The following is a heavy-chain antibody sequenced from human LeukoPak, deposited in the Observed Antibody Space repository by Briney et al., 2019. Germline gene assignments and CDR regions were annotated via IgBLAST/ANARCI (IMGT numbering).Heavy chain of an antibody. D-gene: IGHD6-13*01. J-gene: IGHJ5*02. CDR2: INPNSGGT. CDR3: ARPAAGANWFDP. Sequence: ASVTVSCKASGYTFTCYYMHWVRQAPGQGLEWMGWINPNSGGTNYAQKFQGRVTMTRDTSISTAYMELSRLRSDDTAVYYCARPAAGANWFDPWGQGTLVTVSS. CDR1: GYTFTCYY. V-gene: IGHV1-2*02.